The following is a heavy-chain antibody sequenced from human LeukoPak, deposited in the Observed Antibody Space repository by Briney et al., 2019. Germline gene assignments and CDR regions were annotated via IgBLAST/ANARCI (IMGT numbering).Heavy chain of an antibody. CDR1: GGSFSGYY. Sequence: PSETLSLTCAVYGGSFSGYYWSWIRQPPGKGLEWIGEINHSGSTNYNPSLKSRVTISVDTSKYQFSLKLSSVTAADTAVYYRARHKPITIFGVVIIGNYYFDYWGQGTLVTVSS. V-gene: IGHV4-34*01. D-gene: IGHD3-3*01. CDR3: ARHKPITIFGVVIIGNYYFDY. CDR2: INHSGST. J-gene: IGHJ4*02.